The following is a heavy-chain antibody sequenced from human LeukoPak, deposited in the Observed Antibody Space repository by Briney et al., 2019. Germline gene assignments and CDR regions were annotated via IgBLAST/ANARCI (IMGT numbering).Heavy chain of an antibody. D-gene: IGHD4-17*01. Sequence: PGGSLRLSCAASGFIFSSYSMNWVRQAPGKGLEWVSYISTSSSTIYYADSVKGRSTISRDNAKNSLYLQMNSLRAEDTAVYYWARDYAAFDIWGQGTMVTVSS. CDR3: ARDYAAFDI. V-gene: IGHV3-48*01. CDR2: ISTSSSTI. CDR1: GFIFSSYS. J-gene: IGHJ3*02.